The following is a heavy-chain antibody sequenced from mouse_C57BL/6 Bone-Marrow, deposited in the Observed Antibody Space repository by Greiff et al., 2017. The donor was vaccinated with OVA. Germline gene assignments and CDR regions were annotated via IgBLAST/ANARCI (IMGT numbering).Heavy chain of an antibody. V-gene: IGHV1-55*01. J-gene: IGHJ1*03. CDR2: IYPGSGST. CDR3: EGGRLPGGYFDV. Sequence: QVHVKQPGAELVKPGASVKMSCKASGYTFTSYWITWVKQRPGQGLEWIGDIYPGSGSTNYNEKFKSKATLTVDTSSSTAYMQLSSLTSEDSAVYYCEGGRLPGGYFDVWGTGTTVTVSS. D-gene: IGHD3-2*02. CDR1: GYTFTSYW.